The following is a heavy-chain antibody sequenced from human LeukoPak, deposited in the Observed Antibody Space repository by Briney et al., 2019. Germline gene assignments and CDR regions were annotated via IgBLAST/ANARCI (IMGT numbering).Heavy chain of an antibody. CDR3: TRERSATFDC. V-gene: IGHV3-7*05. Sequence: TGGSLRLSCVASGFTFSSYWMTWVRQAPGKGLEWVANIKQDGGEKHYVDSVKGRFTISRDNAKKSLYLQLNNLRGEDTSVYYCTRERSATFDCWGQGTLVTVSS. CDR2: IKQDGGEK. J-gene: IGHJ4*02. CDR1: GFTFSSYW.